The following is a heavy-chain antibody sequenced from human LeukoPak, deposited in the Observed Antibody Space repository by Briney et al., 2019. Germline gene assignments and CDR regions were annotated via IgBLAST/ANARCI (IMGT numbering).Heavy chain of an antibody. D-gene: IGHD3-22*01. CDR3: AGPNYYDSSGYYYGVFDY. Sequence: GGSLRLSCAASGFTFSSYAMSWVRQAPGKGLEWVSAISGSGGSTYYADSVKGRFTISRDNSKNTLYLQMNGLRAEDTAVYYCAGPNYYDSSGYYYGVFDYWGQGTLVTVSS. J-gene: IGHJ4*02. CDR2: ISGSGGST. V-gene: IGHV3-23*01. CDR1: GFTFSSYA.